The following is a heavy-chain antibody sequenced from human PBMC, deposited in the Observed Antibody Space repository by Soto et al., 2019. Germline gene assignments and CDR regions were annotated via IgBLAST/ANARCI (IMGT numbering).Heavy chain of an antibody. CDR1: GYTFTSYD. CDR3: ARERSSGWYVDY. D-gene: IGHD6-19*01. CDR2: MNPNSGNT. J-gene: IGHJ4*02. V-gene: IGHV1-8*01. Sequence: QVQLVQSGAEVKKPGASVKVSCKASGYTFTSYDINWVRQATGQGLEWMGWMNPNSGNTGYAQKFQGRVTMTRNTSISTAYMELSSLRSEDPAVSYCARERSSGWYVDYWGQGTLVTVSS.